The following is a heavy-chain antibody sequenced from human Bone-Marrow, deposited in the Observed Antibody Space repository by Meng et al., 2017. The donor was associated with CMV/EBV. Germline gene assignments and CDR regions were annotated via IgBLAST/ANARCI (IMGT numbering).Heavy chain of an antibody. J-gene: IGHJ4*02. V-gene: IGHV3-49*04. CDR2: IRSKAYGGTT. CDR3: TRHFQQLALDY. D-gene: IGHD6-13*01. CDR1: GFTFSRYA. Sequence: GESLKISCAASGFTFSRYAMHWVRQAPGKGLEWVGFIRSKAYGGTTEYAASVKGRFTISRDDSKSIAYLQMNSLKTEDTAVYYCTRHFQQLALDYWGQGTLVTVSS.